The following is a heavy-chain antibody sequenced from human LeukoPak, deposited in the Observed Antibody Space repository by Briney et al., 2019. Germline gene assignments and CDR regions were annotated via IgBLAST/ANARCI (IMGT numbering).Heavy chain of an antibody. CDR3: ARGKYSSSSSLLDY. V-gene: IGHV4-61*02. CDR2: IYTSGST. Sequence: ASETLSLTCTVSGGSISSGSYYWSWIRQPAGKGLEWIGRIYTSGSTNYNPSLKSRVTISVDTSKNQFSLKLSSVTAADTAVYYCARGKYSSSSSLLDYWGQGTLVTVSS. CDR1: GGSISSGSYY. J-gene: IGHJ4*02. D-gene: IGHD6-6*01.